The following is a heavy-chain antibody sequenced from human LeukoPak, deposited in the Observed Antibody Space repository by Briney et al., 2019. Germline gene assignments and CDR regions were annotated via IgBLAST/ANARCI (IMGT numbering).Heavy chain of an antibody. Sequence: GGSLRLSCAASVFTFSSYAMSWVRQAPGKGLEWVSTISGRGGSTYYADSVKGRFTTSRDNSKNTLYLQMNSLRGEDTAVYYCAKGSGWYSDYWGQGTLVTVSS. CDR2: ISGRGGST. CDR1: VFTFSSYA. V-gene: IGHV3-23*01. J-gene: IGHJ4*02. CDR3: AKGSGWYSDY. D-gene: IGHD6-19*01.